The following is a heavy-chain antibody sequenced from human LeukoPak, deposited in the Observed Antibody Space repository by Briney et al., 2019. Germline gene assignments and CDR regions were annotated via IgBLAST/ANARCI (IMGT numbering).Heavy chain of an antibody. CDR1: GYTFTSYD. V-gene: IGHV1-8*01. Sequence: GASVKVSCKASGYTFTSYDINWVRQATGQGLEWMGWMNPNSGNTGYAQKFQGRVTITTDESTSTAYMELSSLRSEDTAVYYCARGRSVITFGGVIGKNWFDPWGQGTLVTVSS. CDR2: MNPNSGNT. CDR3: ARGRSVITFGGVIGKNWFDP. D-gene: IGHD3-16*02. J-gene: IGHJ5*02.